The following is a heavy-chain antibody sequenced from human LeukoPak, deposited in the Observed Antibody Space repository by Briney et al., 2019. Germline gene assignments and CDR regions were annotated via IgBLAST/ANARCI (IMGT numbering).Heavy chain of an antibody. CDR2: VNPNSGNT. CDR1: GYTFTSYD. Sequence: ASVKVSCKASGYTFTSYDINWVRQATGQGLEWMGWVNPNSGNTGYAQKFQGRVTMTRNTSISTAYMELSSLRSEDTAVYYCARGLYGDFAGYYYYYMDVWGKGTTVTVSS. CDR3: ARGLYGDFAGYYYYYMDV. D-gene: IGHD4-17*01. J-gene: IGHJ6*03. V-gene: IGHV1-8*01.